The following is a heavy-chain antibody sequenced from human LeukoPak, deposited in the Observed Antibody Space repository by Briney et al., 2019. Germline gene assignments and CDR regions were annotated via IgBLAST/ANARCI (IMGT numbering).Heavy chain of an antibody. J-gene: IGHJ6*02. CDR2: ISHTGST. D-gene: IGHD2/OR15-2a*01. CDR1: GGSVSSGGFS. Sequence: PSETLSLTCAVSGGSVSSGGFSWRWIRQPPGKGLECIGSISHTGSTYYNSSLKSRVTISVDSSKNQFSLKLSSVTAADTAVYYCAREGYFYGMDVWGQGTTVTVSS. CDR3: AREGYFYGMDV. V-gene: IGHV4-30-2*01.